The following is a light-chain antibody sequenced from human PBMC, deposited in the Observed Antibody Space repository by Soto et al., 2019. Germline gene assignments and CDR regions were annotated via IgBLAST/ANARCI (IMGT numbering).Light chain of an antibody. CDR2: GAS. V-gene: IGKV3-15*01. J-gene: IGKJ1*01. CDR1: QSVSSN. CDR3: QQYNNWPPWT. Sequence: EIVMTQSPATLSVSPGERANLSCRASQSVSSNLAWYQQKPGQAPRLLIYGASTRPTGIPARFSGSGSGTEFTLTISSLQSEDFAVYYCQQYNNWPPWTSGQGTKVEIK.